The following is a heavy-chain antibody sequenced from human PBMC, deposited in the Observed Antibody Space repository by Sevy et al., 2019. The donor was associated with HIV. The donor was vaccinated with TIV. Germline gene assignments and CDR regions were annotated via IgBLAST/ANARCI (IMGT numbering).Heavy chain of an antibody. V-gene: IGHV1-18*01. CDR3: ARTPGQWLVRQDFDY. J-gene: IGHJ4*02. CDR1: GYTFTSYG. Sequence: ASVKVSCKASGYTFTSYGISWVRQAPGQGLEWMGWIGAYNGNTNYAQKLQGRVTMTTDTSTSTDYMELRSLRSDDTAVYYCARTPGQWLVRQDFDYWGQGTLVTVSS. CDR2: IGAYNGNT. D-gene: IGHD6-19*01.